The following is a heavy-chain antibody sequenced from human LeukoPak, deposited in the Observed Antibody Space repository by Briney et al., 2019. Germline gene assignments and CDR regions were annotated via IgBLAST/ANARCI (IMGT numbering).Heavy chain of an antibody. J-gene: IGHJ3*02. V-gene: IGHV4-39*07. CDR1: GGSISSSSYY. CDR3: ARKSSYYYDSSGYFLRDAFDI. Sequence: SETLSLTCTVSGGSISSSSYYWGWIRQPPGKGLEWIGSIYYSGSTYYNPSLKSRVSISVDTSKNQFSLKLSSVTAADTAVYYCARKSSYYYDSSGYFLRDAFDIWGQGTMVTVSS. D-gene: IGHD3-22*01. CDR2: IYYSGST.